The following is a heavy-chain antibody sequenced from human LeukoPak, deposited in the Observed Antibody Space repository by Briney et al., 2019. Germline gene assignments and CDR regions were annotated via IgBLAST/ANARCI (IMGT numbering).Heavy chain of an antibody. V-gene: IGHV1-46*01. CDR1: GYTFTNYY. J-gene: IGHJ4*02. CDR3: ARVFAQHDFWTGYFYFDN. D-gene: IGHD3-3*01. CDR2: INPTGGRS. Sequence: GASVKVSCKTSGYTFTNYYIHWVRQAPGQGLEWMGIINPTGGRSNNAQKFQGRVTMTSDTSTSTVYMELSSLRSEDTAVYYCARVFAQHDFWTGYFYFDNWGQGTLVTVSS.